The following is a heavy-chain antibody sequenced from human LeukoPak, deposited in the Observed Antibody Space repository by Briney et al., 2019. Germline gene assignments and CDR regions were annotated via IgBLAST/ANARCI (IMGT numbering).Heavy chain of an antibody. CDR3: ASNSYGLDY. J-gene: IGHJ4*02. CDR2: ISSSSSYT. Sequence: GGSLRLSCAASGFTFSSYSMNWVRQAPGKGLEWVSSISSSSSYTNYADSVKGRFTISRDNAKSSLYLQMNSLRAEDTAVYYCASNSYGLDYWGQGTLVTVSS. CDR1: GFTFSSYS. D-gene: IGHD5-18*01. V-gene: IGHV3-21*04.